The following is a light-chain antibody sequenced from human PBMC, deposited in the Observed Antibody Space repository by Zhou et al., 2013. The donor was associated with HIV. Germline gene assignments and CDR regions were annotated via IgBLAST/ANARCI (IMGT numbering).Light chain of an antibody. CDR3: QQYYSTPYT. J-gene: IGKJ2*01. CDR2: WAS. Sequence: DIVMTQSPDSLAVSLGERATINCKSSQSVLYSSNNKTYLAWYQQKPGQPPKLLIYWASTRESGVPDRFSGSGSGTDFTLTISSLQADDVAVYYCQQYYSTPYTFGQGTKAGDQ. CDR1: QSVLYSSNNKTY. V-gene: IGKV4-1*01.